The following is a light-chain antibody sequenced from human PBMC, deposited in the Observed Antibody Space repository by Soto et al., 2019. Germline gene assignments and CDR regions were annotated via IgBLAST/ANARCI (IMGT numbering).Light chain of an antibody. CDR2: GAS. Sequence: EVVLTQSPGTLSLSPGETATLSCRASQSVHSNLAWFQQHPGQAPRLLIYGASTRAPGIPARFSGSGSGTEFTLTISRLEPEDFAVYYCQQYGTSPPGTFGQGTKWIS. CDR3: QQYGTSPPGT. CDR1: QSVHSN. J-gene: IGKJ1*01. V-gene: IGKV3-20*01.